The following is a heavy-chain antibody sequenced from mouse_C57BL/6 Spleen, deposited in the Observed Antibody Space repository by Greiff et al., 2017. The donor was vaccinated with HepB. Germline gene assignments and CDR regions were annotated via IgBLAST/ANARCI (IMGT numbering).Heavy chain of an antibody. CDR3: AIRTDSSGYPAWFAY. CDR2: IHPSDSDT. V-gene: IGHV1-74*01. Sequence: VQLQQPGAELVKPGASVKVSCKASGYTFTSYWMHWVKQRPGQGLEWIGRIHPSDSDTNYNQKFKGKATLTVDKSSSTAYMQLSSLTSDDSAVYYCAIRTDSSGYPAWFAYWGQGTLVTVSA. D-gene: IGHD3-2*01. CDR1: GYTFTSYW. J-gene: IGHJ3*01.